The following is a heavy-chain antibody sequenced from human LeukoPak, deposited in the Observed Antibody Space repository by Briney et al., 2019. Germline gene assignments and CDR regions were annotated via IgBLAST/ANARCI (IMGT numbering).Heavy chain of an antibody. Sequence: TGGSLRLSCAASGFTFSTYSMNWVRQAPGKGLQWVSSISSRSSYIYYADSVKGRFTISRDNAKNSLYLQMNSLRAEDTAVYYCARENYYDSSGYSQPFDYWGQGTLVTVSS. J-gene: IGHJ4*02. CDR2: ISSRSSYI. D-gene: IGHD3-22*01. V-gene: IGHV3-21*01. CDR1: GFTFSTYS. CDR3: ARENYYDSSGYSQPFDY.